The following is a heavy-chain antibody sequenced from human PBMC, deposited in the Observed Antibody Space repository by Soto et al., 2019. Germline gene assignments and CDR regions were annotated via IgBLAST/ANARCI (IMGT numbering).Heavy chain of an antibody. V-gene: IGHV3-49*03. Sequence: GGSLRLSCTTSGFTFADYAMTWFRQAPGKGLEWVGFIRSKAYGGTAEYAASVKGRFTISRDDSKGIAYLHMNSLKIEDTGVYYCTRDITGTTRYYFDYWGQGTPVTVS. D-gene: IGHD1-20*01. CDR2: IRSKAYGGTA. CDR1: GFTFADYA. J-gene: IGHJ4*02. CDR3: TRDITGTTRYYFDY.